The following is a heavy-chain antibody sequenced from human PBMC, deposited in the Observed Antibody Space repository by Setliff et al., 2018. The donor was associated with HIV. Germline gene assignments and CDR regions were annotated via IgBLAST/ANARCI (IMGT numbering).Heavy chain of an antibody. D-gene: IGHD6-13*01. J-gene: IGHJ6*03. Sequence: PGGSLRLSCAASGFAFSTYGMHWVRQAPGKGLEWVAVIWYDGNKKDYGDSVKGRFTISRDNAKNSLSLQMSTLRAEDTAVYYCAKTTPSSIRSPYYYYMDVWGKGTTVTVSS. CDR3: AKTTPSSIRSPYYYYMDV. CDR1: GFAFSTYG. CDR2: IWYDGNKK. V-gene: IGHV3-33*03.